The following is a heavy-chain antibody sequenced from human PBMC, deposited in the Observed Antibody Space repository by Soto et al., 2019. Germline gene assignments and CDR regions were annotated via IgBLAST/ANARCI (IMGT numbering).Heavy chain of an antibody. CDR2: IIPIFGTA. D-gene: IGHD3-10*01. CDR1: GYTFTSYG. Sequence: SVKVSCKASGYTFTSYGISWVRQAPGQGLEWMGGIIPIFGTANYAQKFQGRVTITADESTSTAYMELSSLRSEDTAVYYCARDWVVRSLFDIWGQGTMVTVSS. J-gene: IGHJ3*02. V-gene: IGHV1-69*13. CDR3: ARDWVVRSLFDI.